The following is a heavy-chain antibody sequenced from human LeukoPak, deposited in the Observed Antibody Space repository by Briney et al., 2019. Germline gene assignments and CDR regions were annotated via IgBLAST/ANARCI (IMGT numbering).Heavy chain of an antibody. V-gene: IGHV4-61*02. D-gene: IGHD3-10*01. CDR1: GGSINSGSYY. Sequence: SETLSLTCTVSGGSINSGSYYYHWIRQPAGKGLEWIGRIYTSGNTIYNPSLKSRVTISIDTSKNQVSLKLTSVTAPDTAVYYCATSRFSGGLGRFDPWGQGTLVTVSS. CDR2: IYTSGNT. CDR3: ATSRFSGGLGRFDP. J-gene: IGHJ5*02.